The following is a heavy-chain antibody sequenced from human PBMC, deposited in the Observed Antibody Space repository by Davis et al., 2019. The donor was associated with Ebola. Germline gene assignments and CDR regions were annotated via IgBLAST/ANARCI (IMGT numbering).Heavy chain of an antibody. D-gene: IGHD3-10*01. CDR1: GVTFSDYS. V-gene: IGHV3-48*02. CDR2: ITISSDNI. Sequence: GESLKISCAASGVTFSDYSMNWVRQAPGKGLEWVSYITISSDNIYYADSVKGRFTISRDNAKNSLYLQMNSLTDEDTAVYYCARGYGSGRHFDYWGQGTLVTVSS. J-gene: IGHJ4*02. CDR3: ARGYGSGRHFDY.